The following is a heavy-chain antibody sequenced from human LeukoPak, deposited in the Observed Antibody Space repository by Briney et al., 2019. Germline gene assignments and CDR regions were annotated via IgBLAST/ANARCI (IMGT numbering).Heavy chain of an antibody. CDR2: IYFTGTT. V-gene: IGHV4-31*11. J-gene: IGHJ5*02. CDR1: NGSISRGAHY. Sequence: SETLSLTCAVSNGSISRGAHYWTWVRQHPGKGLEWIGHIYFTGTTYYNPALKGRVTISIDTSKDHFSLSLSSVTAADTAVYYCARYCATTNCFDGAFDPWGQGTLVTVSS. D-gene: IGHD2-2*01. CDR3: ARYCATTNCFDGAFDP.